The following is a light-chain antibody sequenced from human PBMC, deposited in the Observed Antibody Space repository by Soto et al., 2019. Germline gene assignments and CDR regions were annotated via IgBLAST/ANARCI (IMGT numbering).Light chain of an antibody. CDR1: HIISSY. J-gene: IGKJ4*01. V-gene: IGKV1-33*01. CDR2: DAS. Sequence: DIQMTQSPPSVSASVGDRVTISCRASHIISSYLNWYQQKPGQAPSLLIYDASNMETGVPSRFSGSGSGTHFTFTISSLQPEDTATYYCQQYDNVPLTFGGGTKVDIK. CDR3: QQYDNVPLT.